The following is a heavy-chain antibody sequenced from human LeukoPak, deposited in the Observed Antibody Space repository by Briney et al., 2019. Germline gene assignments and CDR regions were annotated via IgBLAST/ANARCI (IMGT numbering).Heavy chain of an antibody. D-gene: IGHD3-10*01. CDR2: IYYSGST. V-gene: IGHV4-31*03. CDR1: GGSISSGGYY. J-gene: IGHJ6*03. Sequence: PSETLSLTCTVSGGSISSGGYYWSWIRQHPGKGLEWIGYIYYSGSTYYNPSLKSRVTISVDTSKNQFSLKLSSVTAADTAVYYCAREGYLWFGEYHNRNMDVWGKGTTVTVSS. CDR3: AREGYLWFGEYHNRNMDV.